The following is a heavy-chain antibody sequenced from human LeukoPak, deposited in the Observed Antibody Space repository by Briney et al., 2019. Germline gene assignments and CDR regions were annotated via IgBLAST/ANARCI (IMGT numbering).Heavy chain of an antibody. CDR1: GYTFTGYY. Sequence: GASVEVSCKASGYTFTGYYMHWLRQAPGQGLEWMGRINPNSGGTNYAQKFQGRVTMTRDTSISTAYMELSRLRSDDTAVYYCASAYSGSSPANNFDYWGQGTLVTVSS. V-gene: IGHV1-2*06. CDR3: ASAYSGSSPANNFDY. D-gene: IGHD1-26*01. J-gene: IGHJ4*02. CDR2: INPNSGGT.